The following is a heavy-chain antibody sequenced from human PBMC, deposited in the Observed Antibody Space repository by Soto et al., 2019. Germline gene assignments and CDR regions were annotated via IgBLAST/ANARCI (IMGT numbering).Heavy chain of an antibody. V-gene: IGHV3-23*01. CDR1: GFTFSSYA. CDR2: ISGSGGST. J-gene: IGHJ5*02. CDR3: AKKEFVYSSSWPNNWFDP. D-gene: IGHD6-13*01. Sequence: GGSLRLSCAASGFTFSSYAMSWVRQAPGKGLEWVSAISGSGGSTYYADSVKGRFTISRDNSKNTLYLQMNSLRAEDTAVYYCAKKEFVYSSSWPNNWFDPWGQGTLVTVSS.